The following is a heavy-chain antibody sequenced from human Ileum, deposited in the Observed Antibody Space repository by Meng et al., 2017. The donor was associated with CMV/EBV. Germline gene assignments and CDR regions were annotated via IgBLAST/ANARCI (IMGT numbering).Heavy chain of an antibody. J-gene: IGHJ6*02. CDR3: ARDTVETVKDQLLGGSEYYYYYYGMDV. V-gene: IGHV1-46*01. CDR2: INPSGGST. CDR1: GYTLTSYY. Sequence: SVKVSCKASGYTLTSYYMHGLRQAPGQGLEWMGIINPSGGSTSYAQNFQGRVTMTRDTSTSTVYMELNCLRSEDPAVYYCARDTVETVKDQLLGGSEYYYYYYGMDVWGQGTTVTVSS. D-gene: IGHD2-2*01.